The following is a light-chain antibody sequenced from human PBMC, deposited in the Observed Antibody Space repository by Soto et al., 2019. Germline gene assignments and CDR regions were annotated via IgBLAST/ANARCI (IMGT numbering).Light chain of an antibody. Sequence: ELVLTQSPATLSLSPGERDTLSCRASESVTDYLGWYQQKPGQAPRVLIFDASIRATGIPDRFSASGSGSDFTLTISRLEPDDFAVYYCHQYDSLPLTFGGGTKVDIK. CDR1: ESVTDY. CDR3: HQYDSLPLT. J-gene: IGKJ4*01. CDR2: DAS. V-gene: IGKV3-11*01.